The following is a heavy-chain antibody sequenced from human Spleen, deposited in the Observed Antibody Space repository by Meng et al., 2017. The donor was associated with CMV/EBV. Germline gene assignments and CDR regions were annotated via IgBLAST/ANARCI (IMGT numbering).Heavy chain of an antibody. CDR3: ARDNLGYPTYYFDY. D-gene: IGHD7-27*01. V-gene: IGHV3-21*04. CDR2: ISSSSSYI. Sequence: GGSLRLSCAASGFTFSSYSMNWVRQAPGKGLEWASSISSSSSYIYYADSVKGRFTISRDNAKNSLYLQMNSLRAEDAALYYCARDNLGYPTYYFDYWGVGTLVTVSS. CDR1: GFTFSSYS. J-gene: IGHJ4*02.